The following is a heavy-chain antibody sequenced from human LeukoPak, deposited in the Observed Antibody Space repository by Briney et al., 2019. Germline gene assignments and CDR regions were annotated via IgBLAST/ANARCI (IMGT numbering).Heavy chain of an antibody. CDR2: IKEDGSDK. CDR1: GFIFSNYW. Sequence: GGSLRLSCEATGFIFSNYWMAWVRQAPGKGLEWVANIKEDGSDKNYVVSMEGRFTISRDNAQNSLYLQMHSLRAEDTAVYYCARDPDILLGVNFDYWGQGALVIVSS. CDR3: ARDPDILLGVNFDY. J-gene: IGHJ4*02. V-gene: IGHV3-7*01. D-gene: IGHD2-21*01.